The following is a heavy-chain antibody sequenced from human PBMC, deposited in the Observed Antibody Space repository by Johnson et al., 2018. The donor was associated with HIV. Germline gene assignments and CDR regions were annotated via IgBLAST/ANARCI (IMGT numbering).Heavy chain of an antibody. V-gene: IGHV3-33*03. CDR1: GFTFSSNG. CDR2: IWHDGRDV. Sequence: VQLVESGGGVVQPGTSLRLSCAASGFTFSSNGIHWVRQAPGKGLERVAFIWHDGRDVYSADSVMGRFTISRHNSKNSLYLQMNSLRAEDTALYYCAKARGYSSSWYLGYDAFDIWGQGTMVTVSS. CDR3: AKARGYSSSWYLGYDAFDI. D-gene: IGHD6-13*01. J-gene: IGHJ3*02.